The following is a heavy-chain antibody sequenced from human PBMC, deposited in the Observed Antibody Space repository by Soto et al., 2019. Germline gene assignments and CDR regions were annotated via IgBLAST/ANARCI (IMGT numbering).Heavy chain of an antibody. J-gene: IGHJ4*02. CDR2: IHNSGIP. CDR1: GGSISSHDYY. CDR3: AGKPNALYYFDF. D-gene: IGHD2-8*01. Sequence: QVQLQESGPGLVNPSQTLSLTCTASGGSISSHDYYWSWMRQHPARGLEWIGYIHNSGIPYYSPALRRRVHISVDTSQNPVSLELRSVTAADTAVYYCAGKPNALYYFDFWGQGTLVTVSS. V-gene: IGHV4-31*03.